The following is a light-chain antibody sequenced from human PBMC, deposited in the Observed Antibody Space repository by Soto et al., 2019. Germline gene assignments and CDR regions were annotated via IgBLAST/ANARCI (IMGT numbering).Light chain of an antibody. V-gene: IGKV1-16*01. CDR3: QQYIHYPYT. CDR1: QDISTN. Sequence: DIQMTQSPSSLSVSVGDRVTITCRASQDISTNLAWFQQKPGKAPKSLIYGASTLQSAVPSRFSGNKSGTDFTLTISSLQTEDFATYYCQQYIHYPYTFGQGTRLEI. CDR2: GAS. J-gene: IGKJ5*01.